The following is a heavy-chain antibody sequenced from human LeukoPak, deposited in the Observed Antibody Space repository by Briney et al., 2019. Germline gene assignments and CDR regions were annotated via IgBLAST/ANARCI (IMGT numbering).Heavy chain of an antibody. Sequence: GGSLRLSCAASGFNFSNYEMNWVRQAPGKGLEWVSYIRSSSSTIYYADSVKGRFTISRDSARNSLYLQMNSLRAEDTAVYYCARGRGGYAHFDYWGQGTLVTVSS. D-gene: IGHD5-12*01. CDR1: GFNFSNYE. CDR3: ARGRGGYAHFDY. CDR2: IRSSSSTI. V-gene: IGHV3-48*03. J-gene: IGHJ4*02.